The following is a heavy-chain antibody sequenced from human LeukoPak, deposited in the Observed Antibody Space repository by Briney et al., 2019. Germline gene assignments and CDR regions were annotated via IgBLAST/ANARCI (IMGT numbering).Heavy chain of an antibody. Sequence: ASVKVSCKASGYTLTSYYMHWVRQAPGQGLEWMGIINPSGGSTSYAQKFQGRVTMTRDTSTSTVYMELSSLRSEDTAVYYCARDVSYGGNSLYYFDFWGQGTLVTVSS. J-gene: IGHJ4*02. CDR2: INPSGGST. V-gene: IGHV1-46*01. CDR1: GYTLTSYY. D-gene: IGHD4-23*01. CDR3: ARDVSYGGNSLYYFDF.